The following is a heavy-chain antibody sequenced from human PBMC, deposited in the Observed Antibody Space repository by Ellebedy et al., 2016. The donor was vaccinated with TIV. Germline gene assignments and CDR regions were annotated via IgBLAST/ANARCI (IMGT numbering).Heavy chain of an antibody. CDR3: ARDQWLGRAYYFDY. CDR2: IKQDGSEK. CDR1: GFTFSNYW. D-gene: IGHD6-19*01. J-gene: IGHJ4*02. Sequence: GGSLRLSCGTSGFTFSNYWMTWVRQAPGKGLEWVANIKQDGSEKYYVDSVMGRFSISRDNTKNSLYLQMNSLTDEDTAVYYCARDQWLGRAYYFDYWGQGTLLTVPS. V-gene: IGHV3-7*01.